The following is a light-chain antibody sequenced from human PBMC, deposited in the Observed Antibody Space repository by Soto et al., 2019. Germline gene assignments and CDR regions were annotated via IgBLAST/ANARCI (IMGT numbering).Light chain of an antibody. J-gene: IGKJ2*01. CDR1: GDLQRSHGYSY. V-gene: IGKV2-28*01. CDR2: LGS. CDR3: MQVLQTPYT. Sequence: DIVMTQSPLSLPVIPGEPASISCRSSGDLQRSHGYSYLDWYLQKPGQSPQLLIYLGSNRVSGVPDRFSGSVSGTDFTLKISRVEAEDVGVYYCMQVLQTPYTFGQGTRLEIK.